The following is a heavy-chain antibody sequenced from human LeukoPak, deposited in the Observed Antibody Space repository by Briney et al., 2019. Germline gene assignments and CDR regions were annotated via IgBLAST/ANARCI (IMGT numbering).Heavy chain of an antibody. CDR1: GGSISNGDYY. D-gene: IGHD6-13*01. CDR3: ARQNIAAAGRGGFDP. V-gene: IGHV4-30-4*08. CDR2: IYYSGST. J-gene: IGHJ5*02. Sequence: SETLSLTCTVSGGSISNGDYYWSWIRQPPGKGLEWIGYIYYSGSTYYNPSLKSRVTISVETSKNQFSLKLSSVTAADTAVYYCARQNIAAAGRGGFDPWGQGTLVTVSS.